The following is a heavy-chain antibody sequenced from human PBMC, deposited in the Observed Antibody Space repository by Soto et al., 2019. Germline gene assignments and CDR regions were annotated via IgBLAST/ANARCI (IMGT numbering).Heavy chain of an antibody. CDR1: GFTFSSYE. J-gene: IGHJ4*02. Sequence: GGSLRLSCAASGFTFSSYEMNWVRQAPGKGLEWVSYISSSGSTIYYADSVKGRFTISRDNAKNSLYLQMNSLRAEDTAVYYCASAGVVAATDFDFWGQGILVTVSS. CDR2: ISSSGSTI. D-gene: IGHD2-15*01. V-gene: IGHV3-48*03. CDR3: ASAGVVAATDFDF.